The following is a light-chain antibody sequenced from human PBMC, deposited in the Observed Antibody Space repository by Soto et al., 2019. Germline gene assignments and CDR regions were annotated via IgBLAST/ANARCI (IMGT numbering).Light chain of an antibody. CDR3: QQYYSSRT. J-gene: IGKJ1*01. Sequence: DIQMTQSPSSLSSSVGDIFTITCRSSQGIRNDLAWYQQKPGQPPKLLIYWASTRESGVPDRFSGSGSGTDFTLTISSLQAEDVAVYYCQQYYSSRTFGQGTKVDIK. CDR2: WAS. V-gene: IGKV1-27*01. CDR1: QGIRND.